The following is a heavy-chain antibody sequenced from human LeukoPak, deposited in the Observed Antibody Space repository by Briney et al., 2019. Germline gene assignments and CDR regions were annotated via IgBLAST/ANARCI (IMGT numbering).Heavy chain of an antibody. J-gene: IGHJ6*02. CDR2: INHSGST. D-gene: IGHD1-26*01. V-gene: IGHV4-34*01. CDR3: ARAIFLYSGSLYYYYGMDV. Sequence: SETLSLTCAVYGGSFSGYYWSWIRQPPGKGLEWIGEINHSGSTNYNPSLKSRVTISVDTSKNQFSLKLSSVTAADTAVYYCARAIFLYSGSLYYYYGMDVWGQGTTVTVSS. CDR1: GGSFSGYY.